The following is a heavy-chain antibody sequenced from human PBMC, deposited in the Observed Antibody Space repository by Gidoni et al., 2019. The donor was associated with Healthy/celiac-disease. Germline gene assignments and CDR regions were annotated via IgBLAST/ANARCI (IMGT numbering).Heavy chain of an antibody. CDR1: GYRFPSYL. Sequence: EVQLAQSGAEVKKPGQSLKISCKGSGYRFPSYLPGVVRPSPATGLEWMGISYPGDSDTRYGPTVQGQVTISADKYISTAYLQWSSLKASDTAMYDCARHRWIVGVPAAIGASDGTRDGSWVWIDVWGKGTTVTVSS. CDR3: ARHRWIVGVPAAIGASDGTRDGSWVWIDV. V-gene: IGHV5-51*01. J-gene: IGHJ6*04. CDR2: SYPGDSDT. D-gene: IGHD2-2*01.